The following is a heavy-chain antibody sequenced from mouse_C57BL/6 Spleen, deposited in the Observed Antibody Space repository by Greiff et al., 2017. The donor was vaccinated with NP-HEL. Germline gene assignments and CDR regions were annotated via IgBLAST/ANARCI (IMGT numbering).Heavy chain of an antibody. Sequence: QVQLQQPGAELVKPGASVKLSCKASGYTFTSYWMHWVKQRPGRGLEWIGRIDPNSGGTKYNEKFKSKATLTADKSSSTAYMQLSSLTSEDSAVYYCARSGSVYYYGSSPGYFDVWGTGTTVTVSS. V-gene: IGHV1-72*01. J-gene: IGHJ1*03. CDR2: IDPNSGGT. CDR1: GYTFTSYW. D-gene: IGHD1-1*01. CDR3: ARSGSVYYYGSSPGYFDV.